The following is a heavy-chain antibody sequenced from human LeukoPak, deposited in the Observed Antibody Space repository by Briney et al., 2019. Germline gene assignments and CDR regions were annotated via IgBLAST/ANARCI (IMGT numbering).Heavy chain of an antibody. CDR2: IKQDGSEK. V-gene: IGHV3-7*01. J-gene: IGHJ5*02. Sequence: PGGSLRLSCAASGFTFSSYWMSWVRQAPGKGLEWVANIKQDGSEKYYVDSVKGRFTISRDNAKNSLYLQMNSLRAEETAVYYCEREGFGYGSGIDWFDPWGQGTLVTVSS. CDR1: GFTFSSYW. D-gene: IGHD3-10*01. CDR3: EREGFGYGSGIDWFDP.